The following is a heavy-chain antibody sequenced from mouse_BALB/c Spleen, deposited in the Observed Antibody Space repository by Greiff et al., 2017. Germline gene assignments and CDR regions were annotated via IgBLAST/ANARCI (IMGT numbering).Heavy chain of an antibody. D-gene: IGHD2-1*01. CDR1: GYSFTGYT. J-gene: IGHJ4*01. CDR3: ARDGNYGGALDD. V-gene: IGHV1-26*01. CDR2: INPYNGGT. Sequence: EVKLMDSGPELVKPGASLKISCKASGYSFTGYTMNWVKQSHGKTLEWIGLINPYNGGTSYNQKFKGKATLTVDKSSSTAYMELLSLTSVDSAVYYCARDGNYGGALDDWGQGTSVTVSS.